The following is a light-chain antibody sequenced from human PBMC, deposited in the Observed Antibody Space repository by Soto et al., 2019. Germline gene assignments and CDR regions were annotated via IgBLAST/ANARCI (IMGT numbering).Light chain of an antibody. CDR3: QQSYSSPQT. Sequence: DIQMTQSPSSLSASVGDRVTITCRAGQGIGNYLNWYQQKPGKAPKLLIYATSTLASGVPSTFSGSGSGADFTLTISSLQPEDFATYYCQQSYSSPQTFGQGTKVDI. CDR2: ATS. J-gene: IGKJ1*01. CDR1: QGIGNY. V-gene: IGKV1-39*01.